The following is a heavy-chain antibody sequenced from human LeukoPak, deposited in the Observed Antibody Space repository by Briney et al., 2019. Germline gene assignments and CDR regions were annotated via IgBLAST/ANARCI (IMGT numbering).Heavy chain of an antibody. CDR1: AFAFSNHA. J-gene: IGHJ4*02. D-gene: IGHD3-3*01. Sequence: GGSLRLSCTASAFAFSNHAMSWVRQAPGKGLEWVSAISGSGATTYYADSVKGRFTISRDNSKNTLYLQMNSLRAEDTAAYYCAKVSGTLEWLLPNFDYWGRGTLVTVSS. CDR3: AKVSGTLEWLLPNFDY. V-gene: IGHV3-23*01. CDR2: ISGSGATT.